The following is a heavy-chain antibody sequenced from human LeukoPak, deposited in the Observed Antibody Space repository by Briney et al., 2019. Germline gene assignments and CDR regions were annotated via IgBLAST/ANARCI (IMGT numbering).Heavy chain of an antibody. CDR3: AKAAAKKDYYYYMDV. CDR1: GYTFTSYD. CDR2: MNPNSGNT. D-gene: IGHD6-13*01. Sequence: ASVKVSCKASGYTFTSYDINWVRQATGQGLEWMGWMNPNSGNTGYAQKFQGRVTITRNTSISTAYMELSSLRSEDTAVYYCAKAAAKKDYYYYMDVWGKGTTVTVSS. V-gene: IGHV1-8*03. J-gene: IGHJ6*03.